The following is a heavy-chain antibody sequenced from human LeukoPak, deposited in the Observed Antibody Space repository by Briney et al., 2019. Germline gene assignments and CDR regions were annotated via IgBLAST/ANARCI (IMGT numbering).Heavy chain of an antibody. CDR3: ARSTERQSPHWDY. D-gene: IGHD6-25*01. Sequence: ASVKVSCKASGYTFTGYYMHWVRQAPGQGLEWMGWINPNSGGTNYAQKFQGRVTMTRDTSISTAYMELSRLRSDDTAVYYCARSTERQSPHWDYWGQGTLVTVSS. CDR2: INPNSGGT. J-gene: IGHJ4*02. V-gene: IGHV1-2*02. CDR1: GYTFTGYY.